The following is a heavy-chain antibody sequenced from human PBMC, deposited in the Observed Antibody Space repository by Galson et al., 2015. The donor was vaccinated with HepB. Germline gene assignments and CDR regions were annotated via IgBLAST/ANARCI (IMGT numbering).Heavy chain of an antibody. D-gene: IGHD6-19*01. J-gene: IGHJ4*02. CDR1: GYTFTKHF. CDR3: AGGAARIAVGHDY. V-gene: IGHV1-46*01. CDR2: INPRGGST. Sequence: QSGAEVKKPGASVKVSCKASGYTFTKHFLHWVRQAPGQGLEWMGMINPRGGSTSYAQKFPGRVTMTRDTSTNTVYMELSSLRSEDTAVYYCAGGAARIAVGHDYWGQGTLVTVSS.